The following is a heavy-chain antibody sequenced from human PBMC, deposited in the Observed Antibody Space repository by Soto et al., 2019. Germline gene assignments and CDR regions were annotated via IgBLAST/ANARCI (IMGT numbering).Heavy chain of an antibody. D-gene: IGHD1-26*01. Sequence: QVQLQESGPGLVKPSETLSLTCTVSGGSISSYYWSWIQQPPGKGLEWIGYIYYSGSTNYNPSLTRRVTISIDTFKNQFSLRLSTVTASDTAVYYCARTDREQRADDYYYYNMDNWRKRTTVTVSS. V-gene: IGHV4-59*08. CDR1: GGSISSYY. CDR2: IYYSGST. CDR3: ARTDREQRADDYYYYNMDN. J-gene: IGHJ6*03.